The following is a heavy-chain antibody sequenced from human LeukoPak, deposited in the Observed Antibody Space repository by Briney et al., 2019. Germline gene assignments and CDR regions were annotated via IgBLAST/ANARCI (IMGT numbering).Heavy chain of an antibody. CDR3: AREGVWEDFDY. Sequence: GGSLRLSCGASSFTFSSYVMSWVRQAPGKGLEWVSSINSGSNNRYYADSVKGRFTISRDNAKNSLYLQMNSLRAEDTAVYYCAREGVWEDFDYWGQGTLVTVSS. J-gene: IGHJ4*02. CDR1: SFTFSSYV. V-gene: IGHV3-21*01. CDR2: INSGSNNR. D-gene: IGHD1-26*01.